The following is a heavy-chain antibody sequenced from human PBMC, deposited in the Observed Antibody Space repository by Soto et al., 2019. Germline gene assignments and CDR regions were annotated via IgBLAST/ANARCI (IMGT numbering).Heavy chain of an antibody. D-gene: IGHD3-9*01. CDR1: GYSISRGYY. V-gene: IGHV4-38-2*01. CDR2: FFHGGTT. Sequence: PSETLSLTXAVSGYSISRGYYWGWIRQPPGRGLEWIGSFFHGGTTYYKPSLKSQVTISEDTSTNQFSLKLSSVTAADTAVYFCARLIWTDLYRGGYVVNWGQGTLVTVS. J-gene: IGHJ4*02. CDR3: ARLIWTDLYRGGYVVN.